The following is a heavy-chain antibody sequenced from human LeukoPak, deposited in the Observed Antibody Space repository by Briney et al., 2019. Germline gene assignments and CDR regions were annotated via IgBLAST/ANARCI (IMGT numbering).Heavy chain of an antibody. J-gene: IGHJ5*02. CDR2: INPSDSYT. CDR3: ATIVGSGWYIS. Sequence: GESLKISCKGSGYSFTSYWISWVRQMPGKGLEWMGRINPSDSYTNYSPSFQGHVTISADRSISTAYLQWSRLKASDTAMYYCATIVGSGWYISWGQGTLVTVSS. D-gene: IGHD6-19*01. V-gene: IGHV5-10-1*01. CDR1: GYSFTSYW.